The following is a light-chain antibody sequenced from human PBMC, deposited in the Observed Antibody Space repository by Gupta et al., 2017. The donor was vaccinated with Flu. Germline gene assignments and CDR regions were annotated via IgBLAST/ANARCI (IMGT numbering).Light chain of an antibody. V-gene: IGKV4-1*01. Sequence: DIVMTQSSDSLAVSLGERATINCKSSQSILYSSNNKNYLAWYQQKPGQPPKLLIYRASTRESGVPDRFRGSGSGTDFTLTISSLQAEDVAVYYCQQYYSTPTFGGGTKVEIK. CDR2: RAS. J-gene: IGKJ4*01. CDR3: QQYYSTPT. CDR1: QSILYSSNNKNY.